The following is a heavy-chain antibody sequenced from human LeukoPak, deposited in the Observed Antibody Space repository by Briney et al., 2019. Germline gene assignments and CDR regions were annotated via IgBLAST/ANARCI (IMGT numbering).Heavy chain of an antibody. CDR1: GGTFSSYA. CDR3: ARGDTIFGVVIALDY. CDR2: IIPIFGTA. J-gene: IGHJ4*02. V-gene: IGHV1-69*13. Sequence: SVKVSCKASGGTFSSYAISWVRQAPGQGLEWMGGIIPIFGTANYAQKFQGRVTITADESTSTAYMELSRLRSDDTAVYYCARGDTIFGVVIALDYWGQGTLVTVSS. D-gene: IGHD3-3*01.